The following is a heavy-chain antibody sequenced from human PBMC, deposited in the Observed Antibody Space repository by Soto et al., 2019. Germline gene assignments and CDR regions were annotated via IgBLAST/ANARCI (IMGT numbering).Heavy chain of an antibody. Sequence: SETLSLTCTVSGGSISSGGYYWSWIRQHPGKGLEWIGYIYYSGSTYYNPSLKSRVTISVDTSKNQFSLKLSSVTAADTAVYYCARSDSGYDIAFDYWGQGTLVTVSS. D-gene: IGHD5-12*01. V-gene: IGHV4-31*03. CDR3: ARSDSGYDIAFDY. CDR1: GGSISSGGYY. CDR2: IYYSGST. J-gene: IGHJ4*02.